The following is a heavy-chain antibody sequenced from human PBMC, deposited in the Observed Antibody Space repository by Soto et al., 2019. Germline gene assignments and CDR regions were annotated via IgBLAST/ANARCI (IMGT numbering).Heavy chain of an antibody. Sequence: QVQLVQSGGEVKKPGASVKISCKTSGYMFTTYGITWVRQAPGQGLEWMGLINTDHGNTNYAQNIKGRVTMTADTSASTANIELRRMRSDVTAVYYCARSVHWYCGIWGRGTQVTVSS. V-gene: IGHV1-18*01. CDR3: ARSVHWYCGI. CDR1: GYMFTTYG. J-gene: IGHJ2*01. CDR2: INTDHGNT.